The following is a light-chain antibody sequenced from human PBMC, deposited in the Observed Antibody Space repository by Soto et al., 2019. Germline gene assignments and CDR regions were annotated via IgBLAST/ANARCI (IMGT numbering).Light chain of an antibody. CDR1: QTISTY. CDR2: DAS. Sequence: DIQLTQSPSTLSASVGDRVTITCRASQTISTYLAWYQQKPGKPPKVLIYDASIRATGIPARFSGSGTGTEFTLTISSLQSEDFAVYFCHQYNKWPPYTFGQGTKVDIK. V-gene: IGKV1-5*01. J-gene: IGKJ2*01. CDR3: HQYNKWPPYT.